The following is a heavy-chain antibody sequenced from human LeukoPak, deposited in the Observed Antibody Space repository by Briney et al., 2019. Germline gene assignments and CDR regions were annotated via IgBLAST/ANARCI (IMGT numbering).Heavy chain of an antibody. V-gene: IGHV4-4*07. D-gene: IGHD3-10*01. J-gene: IGHJ4*02. CDR3: ARDQELGF. Sequence: PSETLSLTCTVSGASINSYYWNWIRQPAGKGLEWIGRSYISGSTDYNPSLKSRVTVSVDTSKNQFSLKLTSVTAADTAVCYCARDQELGFWGQGTLVTVPS. CDR1: GASINSYY. CDR2: SYISGST.